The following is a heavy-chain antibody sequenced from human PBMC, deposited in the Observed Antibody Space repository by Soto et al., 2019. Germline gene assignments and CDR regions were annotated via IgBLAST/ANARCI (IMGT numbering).Heavy chain of an antibody. Sequence: SETLSLTCTVSGDSISSYYWNWIRQPAGKGLEWIGRIDASGNSNYNPSLKSRVTMSVDTSKKQFSLKVTSVAAADTAVYYCARYSSNWFQTEGMDVWGQGTTVTVSS. V-gene: IGHV4-4*07. CDR2: IDASGNS. CDR3: ARYSSNWFQTEGMDV. D-gene: IGHD6-13*01. J-gene: IGHJ6*02. CDR1: GDSISSYY.